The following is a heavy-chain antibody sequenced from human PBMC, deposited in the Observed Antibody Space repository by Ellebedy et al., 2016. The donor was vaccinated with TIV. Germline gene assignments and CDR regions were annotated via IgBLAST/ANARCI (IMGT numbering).Heavy chain of an antibody. CDR3: ASRGDSGAMADY. CDR1: GFTFSNFW. J-gene: IGHJ4*02. D-gene: IGHD5-18*01. V-gene: IGHV3-7*01. Sequence: GASLKISCAASGFTFSNFWMSWVRQAPGKGLEWVANIKQDGTENHSVDSVKGRFTISRDNAKNSLYLQMNSLRAEDTAVHYCASRGDSGAMADYWGQGTLVTVSS. CDR2: IKQDGTEN.